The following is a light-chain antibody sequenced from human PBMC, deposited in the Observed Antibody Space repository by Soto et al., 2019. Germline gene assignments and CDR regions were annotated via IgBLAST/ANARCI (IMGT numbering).Light chain of an antibody. CDR3: ASYAGSRTYV. V-gene: IGLV2-23*02. Sequence: QSVVTQPASVPWSPGQSVCISCSGSDIGNYNLVSWYQHLPGRAPKLLIFEVTMRPSGISDRFSGYKSASTASLTISGLQAEDEGDYYWASYAGSRTYVFGSGTKVTV. CDR1: SDIGNYNL. J-gene: IGLJ1*01. CDR2: EVT.